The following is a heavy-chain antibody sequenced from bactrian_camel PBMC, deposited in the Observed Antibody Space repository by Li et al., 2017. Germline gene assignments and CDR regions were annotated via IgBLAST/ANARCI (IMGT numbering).Heavy chain of an antibody. J-gene: IGHJ4*01. Sequence: HVQLVESGGGLVQPGGSLRLSCVTSDLNFSNRYVAWVRQAPGKEREGVASICSIAVYADSVKGRFTISQNTAKNTVYLQMNSLKSEDTALYYCATRIFAILGPEEGYWGQGTQVTVS. D-gene: IGHD2*01. V-gene: IGHV3-2*01. CDR3: ATRIFAILGPEEGY. CDR2: ICSIA. CDR1: DLNFSNRY.